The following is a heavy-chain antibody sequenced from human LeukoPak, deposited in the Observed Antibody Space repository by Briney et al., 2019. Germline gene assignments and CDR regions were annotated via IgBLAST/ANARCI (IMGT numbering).Heavy chain of an antibody. CDR2: INTNTGNP. J-gene: IGHJ5*02. V-gene: IGHV7-4-1*02. CDR3: ARGPMVIRYNWFDP. CDR1: GYTFTSYA. Sequence: GASVKVSCKASGYTFTSYAMNWVRQDPGQGLEWMGWINTNTGNPTYAQGFTGRFVFSLDTSVSTAYLQISSLKAEDTAVYYCARGPMVIRYNWFDPWGQGTLVTVSS. D-gene: IGHD3-22*01.